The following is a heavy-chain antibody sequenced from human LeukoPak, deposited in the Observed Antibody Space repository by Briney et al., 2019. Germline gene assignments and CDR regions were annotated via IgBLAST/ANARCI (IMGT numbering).Heavy chain of an antibody. CDR1: GYTFTGYY. CDR3: ARGGHYYDSSGYYDWYFDL. CDR2: INPNSGGT. V-gene: IGHV1-2*04. D-gene: IGHD3-22*01. J-gene: IGHJ2*01. Sequence: RASVKVSCKASGYTFTGYYMHWVRQAPGQGLEWMGWINPNSGGTNYAQKFQGWVTMTRDTSISTAYMELSRLRSDDTAVYYCARGGHYYDSSGYYDWYFDLWGRGTLVTVSS.